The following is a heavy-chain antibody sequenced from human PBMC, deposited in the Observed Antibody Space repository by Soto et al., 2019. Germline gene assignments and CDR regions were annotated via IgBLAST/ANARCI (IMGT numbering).Heavy chain of an antibody. Sequence: TSETLSLTCAVYGGSFSGYYWSWIRQPPGKGLEWIGEINHSGSTDYNPSLKSRVTISVDTSKNQFSLKLSSVTAADTAVYYCARGPRIAAAGNRYYYGMDVWGQGTTVTVSS. CDR1: GGSFSGYY. J-gene: IGHJ6*02. CDR2: INHSGST. V-gene: IGHV4-34*01. D-gene: IGHD6-13*01. CDR3: ARGPRIAAAGNRYYYGMDV.